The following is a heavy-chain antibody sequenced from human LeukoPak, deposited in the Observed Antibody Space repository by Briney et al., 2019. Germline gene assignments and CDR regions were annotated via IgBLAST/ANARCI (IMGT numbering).Heavy chain of an antibody. D-gene: IGHD2-15*01. CDR3: ARHEERYCSGGSCYGGDY. J-gene: IGHJ4*02. Sequence: HGESLKISCKGSGYSFTSYWIGWVRQMPGKGLEWMEIIYPGDSDTRYSPSFQGQVTISADKSISTAYLQWSSLKASDTAMYYCARHEERYCSGGSCYGGDYWGQGTLVTVSS. V-gene: IGHV5-51*01. CDR2: IYPGDSDT. CDR1: GYSFTSYW.